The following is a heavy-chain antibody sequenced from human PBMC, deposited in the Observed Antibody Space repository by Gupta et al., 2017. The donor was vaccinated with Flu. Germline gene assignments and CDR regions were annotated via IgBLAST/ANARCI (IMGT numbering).Heavy chain of an antibody. CDR3: ARDETNGHTYDSSGYLVPVGQYGMDV. CDR1: GGSVSSGDHY. V-gene: IGHV4-31*03. D-gene: IGHD3-22*01. Sequence: QVQLQESGPGLVKPSQTLSLTCSVSGGSVSSGDHYWSWIRQQPGKGLEWIGYTYYSGTTFYNPPLRSRVTISVDTSKNQFSLKLSSVTAADTAVYFCARDETNGHTYDSSGYLVPVGQYGMDVWGQGTTVTVSS. J-gene: IGHJ6*02. CDR2: TYYSGTT.